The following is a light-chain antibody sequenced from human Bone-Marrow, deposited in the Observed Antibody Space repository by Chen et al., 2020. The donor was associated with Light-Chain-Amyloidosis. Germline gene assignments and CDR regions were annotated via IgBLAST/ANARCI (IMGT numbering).Light chain of an antibody. J-gene: IGLJ2*01. CDR2: EVS. Sequence: QSALTQPASVSGSPGQSITISCTGTSSDVGSYNLVSWYQQHPGKAPKLMIYEVSKRPSGVSNRFSGSKSGNTASRTISGLQAEDEADYYCCSYAGSSLVFGGGTKLTVL. CDR3: CSYAGSSLV. V-gene: IGLV2-23*02. CDR1: SSDVGSYNL.